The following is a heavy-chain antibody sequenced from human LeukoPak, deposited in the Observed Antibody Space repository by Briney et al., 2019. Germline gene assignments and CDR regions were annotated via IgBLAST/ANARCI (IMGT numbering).Heavy chain of an antibody. V-gene: IGHV4-59*08. CDR2: IYYIGST. Sequence: PSETLSLTCTVSGGSIGSYYWSWIRQPPGKGLEWIGYIYYIGSTNYNPSLKSRVTMSVDTSKNQFSLKLSSVTAADTAVYYCARQVVVVVAATAKNWFDPWGQGTLVTVSS. J-gene: IGHJ5*02. CDR1: GGSIGSYY. D-gene: IGHD2-15*01. CDR3: ARQVVVVVAATAKNWFDP.